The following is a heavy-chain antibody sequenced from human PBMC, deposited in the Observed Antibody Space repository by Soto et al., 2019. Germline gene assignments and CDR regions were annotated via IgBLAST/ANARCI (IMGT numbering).Heavy chain of an antibody. J-gene: IGHJ5*02. CDR2: INHSGST. Sequence: PSETLSLTCAVYGGSFSGYYWSWIRQPPGKGLEWIGEINHSGSTNYNPSLKSRVTISVDTSKNQFSLKLSSVTAADTAVYYCARVTSAYYGSGSYFWFDPWGQGTLVTVSS. D-gene: IGHD3-10*01. V-gene: IGHV4-34*01. CDR1: GGSFSGYY. CDR3: ARVTSAYYGSGSYFWFDP.